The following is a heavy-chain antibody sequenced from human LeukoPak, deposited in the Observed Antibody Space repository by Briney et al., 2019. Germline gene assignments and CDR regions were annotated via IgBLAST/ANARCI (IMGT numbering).Heavy chain of an antibody. CDR2: ISSNGGRT. J-gene: IGHJ1*01. D-gene: IGHD3-22*01. V-gene: IGHV3-64*01. Sequence: GGALRLSLAGSGFTLRRHGMHWVRPGPGKGLGYVSAISSNGGRTYYANSVKGRFTISRDNSRNTLYLQMGSLRAEDMAVYYCATYYYDSGGFHFHHWGQGTLVTVSS. CDR1: GFTLRRHG. CDR3: ATYYYDSGGFHFHH.